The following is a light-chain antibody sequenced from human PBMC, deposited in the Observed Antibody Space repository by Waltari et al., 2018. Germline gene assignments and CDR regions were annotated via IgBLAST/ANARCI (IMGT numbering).Light chain of an antibody. V-gene: IGKV3D-15*01. CDR2: GTS. CDR3: QQYDYWPWT. Sequence: EIVMTQSPATLSLSPGESATLSCRASQGLRSTFAWFQQKPGQPPRLLIYGTSTRAAGIPARFSGSGSGTDFSLTISSLQPEDVATYYCQQYDYWPWTFGQGTRVE. CDR1: QGLRST. J-gene: IGKJ1*01.